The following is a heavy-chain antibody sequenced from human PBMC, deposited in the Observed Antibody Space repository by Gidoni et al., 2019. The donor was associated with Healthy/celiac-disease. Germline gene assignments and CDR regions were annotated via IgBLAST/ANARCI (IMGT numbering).Heavy chain of an antibody. V-gene: IGHV1-69*04. D-gene: IGHD2-8*01. J-gene: IGHJ5*02. Sequence: QVQLVQSGAEVKKPGSSVKVSCKASGVTFSSYAISWVRQAPGQGLEWMGRIIPILGIANYAQKFQGRVTITADKSTSTAYMELSSLRSEDTAVYYCARDCTNGVCYSLVGESGWFDPWGQGTLVTVSS. CDR2: IIPILGIA. CDR3: ARDCTNGVCYSLVGESGWFDP. CDR1: GVTFSSYA.